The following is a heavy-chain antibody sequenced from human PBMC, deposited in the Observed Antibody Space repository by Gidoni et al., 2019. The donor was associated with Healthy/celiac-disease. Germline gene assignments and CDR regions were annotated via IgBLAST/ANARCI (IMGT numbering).Heavy chain of an antibody. J-gene: IGHJ6*02. CDR2: ISYDGSNK. Sequence: QVPLVESGGGVVQPGRSLRLSCAASGFTFSSYGRHWVRQAPGKGLEWVAVISYDGSNKYYADSVKGRFTISRDNSKNTLYLQMNSLRAEDTAVYYCAKDITGTFGMDVWGQGTTVTVSS. D-gene: IGHD1-20*01. CDR1: GFTFSSYG. V-gene: IGHV3-30*18. CDR3: AKDITGTFGMDV.